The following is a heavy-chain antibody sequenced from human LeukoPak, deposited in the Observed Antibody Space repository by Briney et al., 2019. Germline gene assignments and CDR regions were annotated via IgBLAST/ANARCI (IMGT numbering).Heavy chain of an antibody. J-gene: IGHJ4*02. CDR1: GFTFSSYA. D-gene: IGHD3-10*01. CDR2: ISVSGAST. CDR3: AREGVRSSGSYYNVKDY. V-gene: IGHV3-23*01. Sequence: GESLRLSCSASGFTFSSYAVSWVRQAPGKGLEWVSAISVSGASTYYADSVKGRFTKSRDNSKNTLYLQMNSLRADDTAVYYCAREGVRSSGSYYNVKDYWGQGTLVTVSS.